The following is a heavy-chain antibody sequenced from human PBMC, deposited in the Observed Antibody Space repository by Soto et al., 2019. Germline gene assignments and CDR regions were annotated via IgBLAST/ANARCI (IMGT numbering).Heavy chain of an antibody. J-gene: IGHJ4*02. Sequence: QVQLVESGGGVVQPGRSLRLSCAASGFTFSSYAMQWVRQAPGKGLEWVAVISYYGSNKYYADSVKGRFTISRDNSKNTLYLQMNSLRAEDTAVYYCARAGGQHDNTNFDYWGQGTLVTVSS. CDR1: GFTFSSYA. CDR3: ARAGGQHDNTNFDY. CDR2: ISYYGSNK. D-gene: IGHD3-9*01. V-gene: IGHV3-30-3*01.